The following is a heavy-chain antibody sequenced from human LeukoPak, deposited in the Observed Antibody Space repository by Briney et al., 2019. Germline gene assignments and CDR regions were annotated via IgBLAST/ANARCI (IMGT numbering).Heavy chain of an antibody. CDR1: GFTLSSYA. D-gene: IGHD3-10*01. CDR3: AKDQPSVTLWFGEFPFDY. CDR2: ISGSGGST. V-gene: IGHV3-23*01. J-gene: IGHJ4*02. Sequence: PGGSLRLSCAASGFTLSSYAMSWVRQAPGKGLEWVSAISGSGGSTYYADSVKGRFTISRDNSKNTLYLQMNSLRAEDTAVYYCAKDQPSVTLWFGEFPFDYWGQGTLVTVSS.